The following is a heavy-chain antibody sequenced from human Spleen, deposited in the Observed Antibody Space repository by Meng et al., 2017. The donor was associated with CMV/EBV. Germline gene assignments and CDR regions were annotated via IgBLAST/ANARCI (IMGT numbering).Heavy chain of an antibody. J-gene: IGHJ3*02. CDR1: GYTFTSYG. CDR2: INANSGDT. Sequence: ASVKVSCKASGYTFTSYGISWVRQAPGQGLEWMGWINANSGDTDYAQKFQGRVTVTRDTSISTAYMELTRLRSDDTAVYYCARGYCGSTSCNDAFDIWGQGTMVTVSS. V-gene: IGHV1-2*02. CDR3: ARGYCGSTSCNDAFDI. D-gene: IGHD2-2*01.